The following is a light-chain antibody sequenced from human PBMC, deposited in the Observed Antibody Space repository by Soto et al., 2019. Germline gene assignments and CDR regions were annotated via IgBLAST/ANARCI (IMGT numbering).Light chain of an antibody. V-gene: IGLV2-14*01. CDR1: SSDVGTYDY. Sequence: QSALTQPASVSGSPGQLITISCTGTSSDVGTYDYVSWHQQHPGKAPKLIIYDVNNRPSGVSSRFSGSKSGNTASLTISGLQAEDEADYYCCSFSTSGTHVFGTGTKLTVL. CDR2: DVN. CDR3: CSFSTSGTHV. J-gene: IGLJ1*01.